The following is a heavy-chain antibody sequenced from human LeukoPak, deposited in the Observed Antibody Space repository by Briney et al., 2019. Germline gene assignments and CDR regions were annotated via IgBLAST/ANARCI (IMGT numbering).Heavy chain of an antibody. J-gene: IGHJ4*02. D-gene: IGHD1-26*01. CDR2: INPNSGGT. CDR1: GYTFTGYY. Sequence: ASVKVSFKASGYTFTGYYMHWVRQAPGQGLEWMGWINPNSGGTNYAQKFQGRVTMTRDTSISTAYMELSRLRSDDTAVYYCARSYSGSYYLYYFDYWGQGTLVTVSS. CDR3: ARSYSGSYYLYYFDY. V-gene: IGHV1-2*02.